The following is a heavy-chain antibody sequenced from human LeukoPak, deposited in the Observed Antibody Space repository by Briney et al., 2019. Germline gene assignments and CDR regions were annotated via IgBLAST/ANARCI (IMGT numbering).Heavy chain of an antibody. V-gene: IGHV3-15*07. Sequence: GSLRLSCVASGFTFSHYSMNWVRQAPGKGLEWVGRIKSKTDGGTTDYAAPVKGRFTISRDDSKNTLYLQMNSLKTEDTAVYYCTTDGLRDGVGFDYWGQGTLVTVSS. CDR3: TTDGLRDGVGFDY. D-gene: IGHD2-8*01. J-gene: IGHJ4*02. CDR2: IKSKTDGGTT. CDR1: GFTFSHYS.